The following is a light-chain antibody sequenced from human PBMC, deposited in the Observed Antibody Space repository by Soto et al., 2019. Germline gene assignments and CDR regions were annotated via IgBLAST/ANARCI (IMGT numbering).Light chain of an antibody. V-gene: IGKV3-20*01. J-gene: IGKJ1*01. CDR3: QQYGSSPRK. CDR1: QSVTSNY. Sequence: EIVFTQSPGTLSLSPGERATLSCRASQSVTSNYLAWYQQKPGQAPRLLIYGASTRATGIPDRFSGSGSGTDFTLTISRLESEDFAVYYCQQYGSSPRKFGQGTKVDIK. CDR2: GAS.